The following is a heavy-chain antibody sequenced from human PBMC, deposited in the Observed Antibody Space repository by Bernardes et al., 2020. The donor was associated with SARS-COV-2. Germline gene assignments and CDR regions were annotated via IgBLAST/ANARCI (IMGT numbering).Heavy chain of an antibody. J-gene: IGHJ4*02. V-gene: IGHV4-59*01. Sequence: SEPLSLTCTVSGGSISSYYWSWIRQPPGKGLEWIGYIYYSGSTNYNPSLKSRVTISVDTSKNQFSLKLSSVTAEDTAVYYCARAGSIAASFDYWGQGTLVTVSS. CDR3: ARAGSIAASFDY. CDR1: GGSISSYY. CDR2: IYYSGST. D-gene: IGHD6-6*01.